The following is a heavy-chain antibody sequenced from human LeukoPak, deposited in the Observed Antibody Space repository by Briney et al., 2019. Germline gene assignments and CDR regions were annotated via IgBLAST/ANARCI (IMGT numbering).Heavy chain of an antibody. D-gene: IGHD3-10*01. CDR1: GYSISSGYY. CDR2: IYHSGST. V-gene: IGHV4-38-2*02. CDR3: ARALYGSGSSIRFDY. Sequence: PSETLSLTCTVSGYSISSGYYWGWIRQPPGKGLEWIGSIYHSGSTYYNPSLKSRVTISVDKSKNQFSLKLSSVTAADTAVYYCARALYGSGSSIRFDYWGQGTLITVSS. J-gene: IGHJ4*02.